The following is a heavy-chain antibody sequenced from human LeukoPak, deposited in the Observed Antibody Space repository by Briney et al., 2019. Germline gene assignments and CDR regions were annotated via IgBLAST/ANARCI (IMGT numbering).Heavy chain of an antibody. CDR1: GGSISSGSYY. CDR2: IYTSGST. V-gene: IGHV4-61*02. Sequence: SETLSLTCTVSGGSISSGSYYWSWIRQPAGKGLEWIGRIYTSGSTNYNPSLKSRVTISVDTSKNQFSLRLSSVTAADTAVYYCARVRTYYDILTGSWYYYYMDVWGKGTTVTISS. J-gene: IGHJ6*03. D-gene: IGHD3-9*01. CDR3: ARVRTYYDILTGSWYYYYMDV.